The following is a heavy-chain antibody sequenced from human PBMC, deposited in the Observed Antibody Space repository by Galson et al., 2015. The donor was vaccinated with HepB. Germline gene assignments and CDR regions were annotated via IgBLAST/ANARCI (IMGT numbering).Heavy chain of an antibody. CDR2: IDPSGGST. D-gene: IGHD6-13*01. CDR1: GYTFTSYY. Sequence: SVKVSCKASGYTFTSYYMHWVRQAPGQGLEWMGIIDPSGGSTSYAQKFQGRVTMTRDTSTSTVYMELSSLRSEDTAVYYCASSRIAAAGPLLLSRHWGQGTLVTVSS. J-gene: IGHJ1*01. V-gene: IGHV1-46*01. CDR3: ASSRIAAAGPLLLSRH.